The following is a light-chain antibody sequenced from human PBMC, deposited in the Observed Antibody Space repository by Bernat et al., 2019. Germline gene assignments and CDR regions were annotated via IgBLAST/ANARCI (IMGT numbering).Light chain of an antibody. CDR1: QGISNY. CDR2: AAS. CDR3: LSTASAPWT. V-gene: IGKV1-27*01. J-gene: IGKJ1*01. Sequence: DIQMTQSPSSLSASVGDSVTITCRASQGISNYLAWYQQKPGKVPKLLIYAASTLQSGVPSRFSASGSVTDFTLTISSLQPEDVATYYCLSTASAPWTFGQGTKVEIK.